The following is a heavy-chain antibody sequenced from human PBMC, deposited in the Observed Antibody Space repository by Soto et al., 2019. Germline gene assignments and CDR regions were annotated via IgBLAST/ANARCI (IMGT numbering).Heavy chain of an antibody. CDR3: AILWGSRSSHGLLAY. Sequence: PSETLSLTCTVSGASITDSYWSWIRQPPEKGLEWIGNIYFSGIANYNPSLKSRATISVDTSKNQFSLKLSSVTAADTAVYYCAILWGSRSSHGLLAYWGQGTLVPGSS. V-gene: IGHV4-59*08. D-gene: IGHD5-18*01. CDR2: IYFSGIA. CDR1: GASITDSY. J-gene: IGHJ1*01.